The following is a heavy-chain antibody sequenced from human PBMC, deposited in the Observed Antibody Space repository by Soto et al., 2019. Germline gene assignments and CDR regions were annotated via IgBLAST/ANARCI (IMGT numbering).Heavy chain of an antibody. J-gene: IGHJ4*02. CDR2: IYFSGSA. Sequence: SETLSLTCTVSGGSITSYYWSWIRQPPGKGLEWIGYIYFSGSANYNPSLKSRVTISVDTSKNQFSLKLSSVTAADTAVYYCARRYGECFDYWGQGTLVTVSS. CDR1: GGSITSYY. D-gene: IGHD4-17*01. CDR3: ARRYGECFDY. V-gene: IGHV4-59*08.